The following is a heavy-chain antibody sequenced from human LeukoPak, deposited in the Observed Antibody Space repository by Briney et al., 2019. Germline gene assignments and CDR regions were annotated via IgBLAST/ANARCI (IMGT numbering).Heavy chain of an antibody. Sequence: PGGSLRLSCAASGFTFSSYWMSWVRQAPGKGLEWEANIKQDGSEKYYMDSVKGRFTISRDNAKNSLYLQMNSLRAEDTAVYYCARASRGLYYFDYWGQGTLVTVSS. V-gene: IGHV3-7*01. J-gene: IGHJ4*02. CDR2: IKQDGSEK. CDR3: ARASRGLYYFDY. CDR1: GFTFSSYW.